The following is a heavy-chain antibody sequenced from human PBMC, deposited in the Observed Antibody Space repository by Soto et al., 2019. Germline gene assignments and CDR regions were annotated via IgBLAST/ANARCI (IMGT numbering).Heavy chain of an antibody. V-gene: IGHV4-38-2*01. J-gene: IGHJ5*02. Sequence: WETLSLTCAVSGYSISSGYYWGWIRQPPGKGLEWIGSIYHSGSTYYNPSLKSRVTISVDTSKNQFSLKLSSVTAADTAVYYCARMAVPHGRFDPWGQGTLVTVSS. CDR3: ARMAVPHGRFDP. D-gene: IGHD1-26*01. CDR2: IYHSGST. CDR1: GYSISSGYY.